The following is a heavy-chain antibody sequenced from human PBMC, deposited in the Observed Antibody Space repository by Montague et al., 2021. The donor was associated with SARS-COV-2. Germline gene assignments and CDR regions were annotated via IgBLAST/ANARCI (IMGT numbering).Heavy chain of an antibody. CDR1: GGSFRGYY. D-gene: IGHD5-12*01. V-gene: IGHV4-34*01. Sequence: SETLSLTCVVYGGSFRGYYWSWIRQPPGKGLEWIGEIKDNGFTSYNPSLKSRITISVDTSKNHFSLKPSSVTAADTAVYYCARGDIGAPGPPFDSWGQGTLVTVSS. CDR2: IKDNGFT. J-gene: IGHJ4*02. CDR3: ARGDIGAPGPPFDS.